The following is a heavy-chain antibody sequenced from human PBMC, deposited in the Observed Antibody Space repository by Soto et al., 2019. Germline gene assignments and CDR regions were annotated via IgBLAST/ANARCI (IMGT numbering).Heavy chain of an antibody. V-gene: IGHV1-69*02. J-gene: IGHJ6*03. Sequence: SVKVSCKASGGTFSSYTISWVRQAPGQGLEWMGRIIPILGIANYAQKFQGRVTITADKSTSTAYMELSSLRSEDTAVYYCATRGDPYCSGGSCYYMDVWGKGTTVTVSS. CDR1: GGTFSSYT. D-gene: IGHD2-15*01. CDR3: ATRGDPYCSGGSCYYMDV. CDR2: IIPILGIA.